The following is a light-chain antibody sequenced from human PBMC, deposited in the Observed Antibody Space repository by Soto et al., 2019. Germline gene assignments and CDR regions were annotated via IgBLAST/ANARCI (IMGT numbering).Light chain of an antibody. Sequence: QSALTQPPSASGSPGQSVTISCTGTGNDIGGYSYVSWYQQHPGKAPKLIIYEVYKQPSGVPDRFAGAKTGNTASLPVAGLQVGDEADYYCASYAGSNNWGVFGGGTKVTVL. CDR3: ASYAGSNNWGV. V-gene: IGLV2-8*01. CDR2: EVY. J-gene: IGLJ3*02. CDR1: GNDIGGYSY.